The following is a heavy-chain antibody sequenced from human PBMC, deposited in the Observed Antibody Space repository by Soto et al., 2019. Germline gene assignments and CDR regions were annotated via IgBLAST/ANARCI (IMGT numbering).Heavy chain of an antibody. CDR2: VSPTGDST. CDR1: GFSFNNYV. CDR3: ASRAITASTKWGALAA. D-gene: IGHD1-7*01. V-gene: IGHV3-23*01. Sequence: EVQLLESGGDLVQPGGSLRLSCSSSGFSFNNYVMNWVRQASGKGLEWVSTVSPTGDSTFYADSVKGRFTISRETSKTTLYLQMTSLRAEDVAVYCCASRAITASTKWGALAAWGQGTTVPVSS. J-gene: IGHJ3*01.